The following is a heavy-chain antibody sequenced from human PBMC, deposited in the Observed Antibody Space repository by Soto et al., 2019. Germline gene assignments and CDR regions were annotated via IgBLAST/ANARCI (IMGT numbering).Heavy chain of an antibody. J-gene: IGHJ4*02. CDR3: TRVSPDCSDGSCYPLN. D-gene: IGHD2-15*01. V-gene: IGHV3-49*03. Sequence: EVHLVESGGGLVEPGRSLRLSCMASGFTFRDYAISWFRQAPGKGLQWVSFIRSNIYDGTTEYAASVKGRFTISRDDSKTIAYLRMNSLKTEDTAVYYCTRVSPDCSDGSCYPLNWGQGTLVTVSS. CDR2: IRSNIYDGTT. CDR1: GFTFRDYA.